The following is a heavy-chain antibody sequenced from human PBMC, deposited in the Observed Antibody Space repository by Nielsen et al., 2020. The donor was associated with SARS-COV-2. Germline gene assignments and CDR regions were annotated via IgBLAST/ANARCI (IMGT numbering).Heavy chain of an antibody. V-gene: IGHV1-69*04. J-gene: IGHJ4*02. Sequence: SVKVSCKASGGTFSSYAISWVRQAPGQGLEWMGRIIPILGIANYAQKFQGRVTITADKSTSTAHMELSSLRSEDTAVYYCASPDIWSGYTNFYYFDYWGQGTLVTVSS. CDR3: ASPDIWSGYTNFYYFDY. CDR2: IIPILGIA. D-gene: IGHD3-3*01. CDR1: GGTFSSYA.